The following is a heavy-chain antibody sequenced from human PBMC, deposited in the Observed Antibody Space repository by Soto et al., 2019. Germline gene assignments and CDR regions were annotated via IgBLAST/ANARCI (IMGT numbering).Heavy chain of an antibody. CDR3: ARHTRNQFDP. CDR1: GGSIDSGDYY. Sequence: LSLTCTVSGGSIDSGDYYWSWIRQPPGKGLEWIGYVYNSGSTYYSPSLKSRVTISGDTSKSQFPLKLSSVTAADTAVYYCARHTRNQFDPWGQGTLVTVSS. V-gene: IGHV4-30-2*03. CDR2: VYNSGST. J-gene: IGHJ5*02.